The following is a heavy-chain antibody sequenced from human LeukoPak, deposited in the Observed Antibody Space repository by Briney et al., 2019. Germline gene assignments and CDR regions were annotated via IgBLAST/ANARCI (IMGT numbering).Heavy chain of an antibody. CDR3: ARHHIRSYYSPQSKFDY. J-gene: IGHJ4*02. CDR2: MYHSGST. D-gene: IGHD3-10*01. V-gene: IGHV4-38-2*02. Sequence: SETLSLTCSVSGYSISSAYYWGWIRQPPGKGLEWIGTMYHSGSTNYNPSLKSRDTISVDTSKNQFSLKLSFVTAADTAVYYCARHHIRSYYSPQSKFDYWGQGTLVTVSS. CDR1: GYSISSAYY.